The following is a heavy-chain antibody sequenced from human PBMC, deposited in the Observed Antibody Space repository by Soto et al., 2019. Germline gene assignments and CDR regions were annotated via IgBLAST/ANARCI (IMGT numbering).Heavy chain of an antibody. V-gene: IGHV3-33*01. CDR3: ARGLHVVVTAIPFDY. CDR2: IWYDGSNK. D-gene: IGHD2-21*02. CDR1: GFTFSSYG. J-gene: IGHJ4*02. Sequence: QVQLVESGGGVVQPGRSLRLSCAASGFTFSSYGMHWVRQAPGKGLEWVAVIWYDGSNKYYADSVKGRFTIPRDNSKNTLYLQMNSLRAEDTAVYYCARGLHVVVTAIPFDYWGQGTLVTVSS.